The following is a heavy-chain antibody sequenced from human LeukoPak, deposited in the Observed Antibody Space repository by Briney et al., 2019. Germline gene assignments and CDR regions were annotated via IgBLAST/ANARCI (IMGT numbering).Heavy chain of an antibody. D-gene: IGHD3-22*01. CDR2: VYYSGRA. CDR1: GGSFNSDSFY. V-gene: IGHV4-61*01. J-gene: IGHJ3*01. CDR3: VRETATSYYDSAGYYRQTEVFDV. Sequence: SQTLSLTCSVSGGSFNSDSFYWTWIRQPPGKGLEWIGYVYYSGRANYNPTLKSRVTISVDTSKNQFSLRLNSVTAADTALYYCVRETATSYYDSAGYYRQTEVFDVWGQGTKVTVSS.